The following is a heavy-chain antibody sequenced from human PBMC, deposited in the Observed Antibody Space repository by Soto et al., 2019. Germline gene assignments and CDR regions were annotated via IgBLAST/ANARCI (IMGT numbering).Heavy chain of an antibody. V-gene: IGHV1-46*01. D-gene: IGHD3-22*01. CDR3: ARDSVGALPMSDAFDI. J-gene: IGHJ3*02. CDR2: LNPSGGST. CDR1: GYTFTSYY. Sequence: VSVKVSCKASGYTFTSYYMHSVRPAPGQGLERMVILNPSGGSTISAQKFQGRVTMPRDTSTSTVYMELSSLRSEDTAVYYCARDSVGALPMSDAFDIWGQGTMVSVSS.